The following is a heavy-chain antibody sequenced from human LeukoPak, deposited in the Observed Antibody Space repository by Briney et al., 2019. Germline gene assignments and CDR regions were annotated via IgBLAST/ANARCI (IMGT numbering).Heavy chain of an antibody. D-gene: IGHD3-10*02. V-gene: IGHV3-23*01. CDR3: ARDLFGDYYYGMDV. J-gene: IGHJ6*02. CDR2: ISAGGGSI. Sequence: GGSLRLSCAASEFTFSSHAMSWVRQAPGKGLEWVSAISAGGGSIYYADSVKGRFTISRDNAKNSLYLQMNSLRAEDTAVYYCARDLFGDYYYGMDVWGQGTTVTVSS. CDR1: EFTFSSHA.